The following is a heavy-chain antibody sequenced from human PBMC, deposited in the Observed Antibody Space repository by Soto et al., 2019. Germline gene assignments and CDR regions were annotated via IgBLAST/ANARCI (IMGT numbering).Heavy chain of an antibody. V-gene: IGHV1-58*01. J-gene: IGHJ6*02. D-gene: IGHD2-15*01. Sequence: SVKVSCKASGFTFTSSAVQWVRQARGQRLEWIGWIVVGSGNTNYAQKFQERVTITRDMSTSTAYMELSSLRSEDTAVYYCAASPYCSGGSCYGYYGMDVWGQGTTVTVYS. CDR2: IVVGSGNT. CDR1: GFTFTSSA. CDR3: AASPYCSGGSCYGYYGMDV.